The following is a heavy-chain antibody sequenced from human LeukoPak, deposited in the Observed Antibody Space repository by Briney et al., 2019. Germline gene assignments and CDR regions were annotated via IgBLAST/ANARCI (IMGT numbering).Heavy chain of an antibody. CDR3: ASPRSGYRYTFDY. V-gene: IGHV4-4*09. D-gene: IGHD3-22*01. Sequence: SETLSLTCAVSAASISNYYWSRIRQAPGKGLEWIGYISTSGSTNYNPSLKSRVSISLDTSKNRFSLNLNFVTAADTAVYYCASPRSGYRYTFDYWGQGALVTVSS. CDR2: ISTSGST. CDR1: AASISNYY. J-gene: IGHJ4*02.